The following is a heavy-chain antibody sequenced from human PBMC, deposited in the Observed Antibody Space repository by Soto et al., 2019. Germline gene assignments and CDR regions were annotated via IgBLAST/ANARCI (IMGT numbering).Heavy chain of an antibody. Sequence: PLQTLSLTCAISGDSVSSNSAACNWIRQSPSRGLEWLGRTYYRSKWYNDYAVSVKSRITINPDTSKNQFSLQLNSVTPEDTAVYYCARDPKVLRYFDWLYNWFDPRGKGTLVTVSS. J-gene: IGHJ5*02. CDR2: TYYRSKWYN. CDR1: GDSVSSNSAA. V-gene: IGHV6-1*01. D-gene: IGHD3-9*01. CDR3: ARDPKVLRYFDWLYNWFDP.